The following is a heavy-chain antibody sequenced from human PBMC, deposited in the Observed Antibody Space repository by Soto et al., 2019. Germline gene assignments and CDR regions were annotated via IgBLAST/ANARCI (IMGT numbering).Heavy chain of an antibody. J-gene: IGHJ6*03. D-gene: IGHD3-22*01. V-gene: IGHV4-59*03. CDR3: AGGWSIVVATRRVMDV. Sequence: QVKLQESGPTLVKPSETLSLTCTVSGGSIGSYCWTWIRQPPGDGLEWIGCICNSGTTNYNPSLMSRVDILRATPKNQFSLQLSSVTVADPAFYYCAGGWSIVVATRRVMDVWGKGTTVTVSS. CDR1: GGSIGSYC. CDR2: ICNSGTT.